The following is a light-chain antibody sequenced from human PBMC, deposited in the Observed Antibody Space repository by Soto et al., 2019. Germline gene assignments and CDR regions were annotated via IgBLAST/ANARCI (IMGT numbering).Light chain of an antibody. J-gene: IGKJ1*01. CDR3: QQYGSLSWT. CDR1: QSVSSSY. V-gene: IGKV3-20*01. CDR2: GAS. Sequence: EILLTQSAGTLPWSPGERATLSCRASQSVSSSYLAWYQQKTGQAPRSLIFGASGRATGIPDRFSGSAYGTDFNLTISRLETEDFAVYYCQQYGSLSWTFGQGTKVDIK.